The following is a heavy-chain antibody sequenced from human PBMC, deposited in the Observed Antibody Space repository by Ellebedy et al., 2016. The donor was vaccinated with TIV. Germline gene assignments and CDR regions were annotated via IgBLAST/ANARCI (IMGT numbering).Heavy chain of an antibody. J-gene: IGHJ6*02. CDR1: GFTFSIYA. V-gene: IGHV3-23*01. CDR3: AKDFNPDTALVYGMDV. Sequence: GESLKISCAASGFTFSIYAMSWVRQAPGKGLEWVSAISSSGGSTYYADSVKGRFTISRDNSKDTLFLQMSSLRAEDTAVYYCAKDFNPDTALVYGMDVWGQGTTVTVSS. D-gene: IGHD5-18*01. CDR2: ISSSGGST.